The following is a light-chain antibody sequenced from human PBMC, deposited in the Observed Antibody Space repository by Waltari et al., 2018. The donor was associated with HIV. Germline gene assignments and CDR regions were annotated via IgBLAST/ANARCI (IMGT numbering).Light chain of an antibody. V-gene: IGLV2-14*03. CDR1: STDSRFYQY. Sequence: ALTQPASVSGFLGQSINISCTGISTDSRFYQYVSWYQQHPGKTPSLIIFDINNRPSGFSVHFSGSRSGNSASLTFSGLQSGDEAHYYCASNRLDYTLIFGGGTKLPVL. CDR3: ASNRLDYTLI. CDR2: DIN. J-gene: IGLJ2*01.